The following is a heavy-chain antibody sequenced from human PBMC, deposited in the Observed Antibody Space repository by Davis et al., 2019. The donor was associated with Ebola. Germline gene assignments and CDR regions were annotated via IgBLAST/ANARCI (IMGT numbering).Heavy chain of an antibody. J-gene: IGHJ4*02. CDR3: ARRDTYGHIDY. V-gene: IGHV3-48*02. CDR2: ISSTSRFI. CDR1: GFTFSNYD. D-gene: IGHD5-24*01. Sequence: GESLKISCAASGFTFSNYDMNWVRQAPGKGLEWVSYISSTSRFIYYADSVKGRFTISRDNAENSLYLQMNSLRDEDTAVYFCARRDTYGHIDYWGPGTLVTVSS.